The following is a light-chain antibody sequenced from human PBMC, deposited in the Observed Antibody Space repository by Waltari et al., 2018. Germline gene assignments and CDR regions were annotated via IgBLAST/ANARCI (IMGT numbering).Light chain of an antibody. Sequence: IVLTQSPGTLSLSPGERATLSCRASQSVNNNYLAWYHQRPGQAPRLPLYGASSRATGIPDRFSASGSGTDFTLTISRLEPEDFAVYYCQQYGTSPRTFGQGTKVEIK. CDR1: QSVNNNY. J-gene: IGKJ1*01. CDR2: GAS. V-gene: IGKV3-20*01. CDR3: QQYGTSPRT.